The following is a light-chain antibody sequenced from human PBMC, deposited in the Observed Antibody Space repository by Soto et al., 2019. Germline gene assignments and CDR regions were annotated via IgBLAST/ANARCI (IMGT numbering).Light chain of an antibody. Sequence: QWTKSTSFLSASVGDRLTITCRASQDISSYLAWYQQKPGKAPKLLIHSASSLQSGVPSRFSGSGSGTDFTLTISSLQPEDFATYYCQQSDSTPRTFGQGTKVDIK. CDR2: SAS. CDR1: QDISSY. CDR3: QQSDSTPRT. V-gene: IGKV1-39*01. J-gene: IGKJ1*01.